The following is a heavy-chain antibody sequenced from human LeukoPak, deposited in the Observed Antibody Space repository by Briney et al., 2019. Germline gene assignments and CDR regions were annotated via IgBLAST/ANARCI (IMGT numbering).Heavy chain of an antibody. Sequence: GGSLRLSCAASGFTFSSYWMSWVRQAPGKGLEWVANIKQDGSEKFYVDSVKGRFTISRDNAKNSLYLQMNNLRAEDTAVYYCATATSWSYYYGINVWGQGTTVTVSS. V-gene: IGHV3-7*01. CDR2: IKQDGSEK. D-gene: IGHD2-15*01. J-gene: IGHJ6*02. CDR3: ATATSWSYYYGINV. CDR1: GFTFSSYW.